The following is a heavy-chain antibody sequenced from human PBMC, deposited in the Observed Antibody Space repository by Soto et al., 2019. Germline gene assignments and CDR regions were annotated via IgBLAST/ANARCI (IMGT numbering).Heavy chain of an antibody. CDR2: IYHSGST. CDR3: ARAGDSSGPVALGY. Sequence: SETLSLTCAVYGGSFSGYYWTWIRQPPGTGLEWIGYIYHSGSTYYNPSLKSRVTISVDRSKNQFSLKLSSVTAADTAVYYCARAGDSSGPVALGYWGQGTLVTVS. V-gene: IGHV4-34*01. D-gene: IGHD6-19*01. J-gene: IGHJ4*02. CDR1: GGSFSGYY.